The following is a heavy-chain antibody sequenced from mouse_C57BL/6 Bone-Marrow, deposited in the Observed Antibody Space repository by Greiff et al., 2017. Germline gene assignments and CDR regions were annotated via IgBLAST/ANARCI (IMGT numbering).Heavy chain of an antibody. CDR3: GGVTTTCAY. CDR1: GFSLTSYG. CDR2: IWSGGST. Sequence: VQLQQSGPGLVQPSQSLSITCTASGFSLTSYGVHWVRQPPGQGLEWLGVIWSGGSTDYNAAFISRLSISKDNSKSQVFFKMNSLQADDSARYDGGGVTTTCAYWGKGTLVTVSA. J-gene: IGHJ3*01. V-gene: IGHV2-4*01. D-gene: IGHD2-3*01.